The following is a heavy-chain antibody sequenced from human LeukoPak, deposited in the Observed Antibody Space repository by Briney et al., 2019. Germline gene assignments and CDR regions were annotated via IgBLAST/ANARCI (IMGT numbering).Heavy chain of an antibody. CDR2: INTNTGNP. CDR1: GYTFTSYA. J-gene: IGHJ6*03. Sequence: ASVKVSCRASGYTFTSYAMNWVRQAPGQGLEWMGWINTNTGNPTYAQGFTGRFVFSLDTSVSTAYLQISSLKAEDTAVYYCARATGDYIYYYYYYMDVWGKGTTVTVSS. D-gene: IGHD4-17*01. V-gene: IGHV7-4-1*02. CDR3: ARATGDYIYYYYYYMDV.